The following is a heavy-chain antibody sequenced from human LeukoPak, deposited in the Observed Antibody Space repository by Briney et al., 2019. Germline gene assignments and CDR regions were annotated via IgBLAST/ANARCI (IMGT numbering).Heavy chain of an antibody. CDR1: GYTFTSYD. J-gene: IGHJ4*02. CDR3: ARGGPTYYGLGSPDF. V-gene: IGHV1-2*02. D-gene: IGHD3-10*01. Sequence: ASVKVSCKASGYTFTSYDINWVRQATGQGLEWMGWMNPNTGGTNSAQKFKGRVTMTRDTSISTAYMELSRLKSDDTAIYYCARGGPTYYGLGSPDFWGQGTLVTVSS. CDR2: MNPNTGGT.